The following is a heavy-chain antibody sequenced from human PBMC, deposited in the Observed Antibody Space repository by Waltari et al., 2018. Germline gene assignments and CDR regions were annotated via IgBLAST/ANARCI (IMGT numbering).Heavy chain of an antibody. CDR3: ARLHYFDSSALRAFDI. Sequence: QVQLQESGPGLVKPSETLSLPCAVSGFPISFGYYWGWIRQPPGKGLEWIGSIYHSGNTYYNPSVGSRVTMSIDTSKNQFSLKLSSVTAADTAVYYCARLHYFDSSALRAFDIWGQGTTVTVSS. J-gene: IGHJ3*02. V-gene: IGHV4-38-2*01. CDR1: GFPISFGYY. CDR2: IYHSGNT. D-gene: IGHD3-22*01.